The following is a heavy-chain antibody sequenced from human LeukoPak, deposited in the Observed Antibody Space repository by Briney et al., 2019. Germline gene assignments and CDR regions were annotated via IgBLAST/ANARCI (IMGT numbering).Heavy chain of an antibody. V-gene: IGHV3-74*01. CDR3: AKSDWFDP. CDR2: IRYDGSSA. CDR1: GFTFKNYW. J-gene: IGHJ5*02. Sequence: GGSLRLSCATPGFTFKNYWMSWLRQAPGKGLVWVSRIRYDGSSATYAESVKGRFTISRDNARNTLYLQMNSLRVDDTGVYYCAKSDWFDPCGRGILVTVSS.